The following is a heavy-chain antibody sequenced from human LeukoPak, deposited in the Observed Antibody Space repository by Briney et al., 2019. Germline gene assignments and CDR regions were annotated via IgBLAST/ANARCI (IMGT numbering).Heavy chain of an antibody. V-gene: IGHV4-31*03. J-gene: IGHJ3*02. CDR1: GVSITSGGYY. CDR2: IYYSGST. D-gene: IGHD3-10*01. Sequence: PSQTLSLTCSVSGVSITSGGYYWSWIRQFPGKGLEWIGHIYYSGSTYYNVSLQSRMTISIATSKIQFSLTLKSVSAADTAVYYCARLTMVRGLDIWGQGTTVTVS. CDR3: ARLTMVRGLDI.